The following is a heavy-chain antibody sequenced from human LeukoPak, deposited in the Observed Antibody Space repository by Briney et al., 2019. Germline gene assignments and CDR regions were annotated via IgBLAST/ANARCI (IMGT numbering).Heavy chain of an antibody. D-gene: IGHD2-8*01. CDR2: ISHDSSHK. Sequence: GRSLRLSCVASTFSFSTYTMHWVRQAPGKGLEWVAVISHDSSHKYYADSVKGRFTISRDNSNNMVYLQMNSLRGDDTAIYYCAVDLLDGVPDYFDYWGQGTLVTVSS. CDR1: TFSFSTYT. J-gene: IGHJ4*02. CDR3: AVDLLDGVPDYFDY. V-gene: IGHV3-30-3*01.